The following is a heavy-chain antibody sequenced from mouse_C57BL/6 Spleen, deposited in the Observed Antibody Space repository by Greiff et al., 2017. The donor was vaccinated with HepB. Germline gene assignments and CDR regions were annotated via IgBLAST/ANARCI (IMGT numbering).Heavy chain of an antibody. V-gene: IGHV1-18*01. J-gene: IGHJ3*01. CDR1: GYTFTDYN. CDR2: INPNNGGT. CDR3: ARGYDSFAY. Sequence: EVQRVESGPELVKPGASVKIPCKASGYTFTDYNMDWVKQSHGKSLEWIGDINPNNGGTIYNQKFKGKATLTVDKSSSTAYMELRSLTSEDTAVYYCARGYDSFAYWGQGTLVTVSA. D-gene: IGHD2-4*01.